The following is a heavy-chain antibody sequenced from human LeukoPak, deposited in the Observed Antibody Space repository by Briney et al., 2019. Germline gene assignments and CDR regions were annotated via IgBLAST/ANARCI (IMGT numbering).Heavy chain of an antibody. CDR1: GFTFSSHW. Sequence: GGSLRLSCAASGFTFSSHWMTWVRQAPGKGLEWVANIKEDGSETYHVDSVKGRFTISRDNAKNSLFLQMNSLRAEDTAVYYCARGKYGGYFIDYWGQGTLVTVSS. CDR2: IKEDGSET. V-gene: IGHV3-7*01. CDR3: ARGKYGGYFIDY. J-gene: IGHJ4*02. D-gene: IGHD5-12*01.